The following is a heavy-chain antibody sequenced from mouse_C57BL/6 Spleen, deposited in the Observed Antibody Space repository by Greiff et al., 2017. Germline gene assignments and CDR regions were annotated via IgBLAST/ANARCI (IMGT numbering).Heavy chain of an antibody. CDR1: GYSITSGYY. D-gene: IGHD1-1*01. J-gene: IGHJ2*01. CDR3: ASYYGSSYETFDY. Sequence: EVQLQQSGPGLVKPSQSLSLTCSVTGYSITSGYYWNWIRQFPGNKLEWMGYISYDGSNNYNPSLKNRISITRDTSKNQFFLKLNSVTTEDTATYYCASYYGSSYETFDYWGQGTTLTVSS. V-gene: IGHV3-6*01. CDR2: ISYDGSN.